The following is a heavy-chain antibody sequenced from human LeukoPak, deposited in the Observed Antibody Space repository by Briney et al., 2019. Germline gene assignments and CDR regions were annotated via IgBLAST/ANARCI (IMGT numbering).Heavy chain of an antibody. V-gene: IGHV1-69*05. D-gene: IGHD6-19*01. CDR3: ARDHGGGSGWLNVPDY. CDR1: GGTFSSYA. Sequence: SVKVSCKASGGTFSSYAISWVRQAPGQGLEWIGGIIPIFGTAIYAQKFQGRVTITTDESTSTAYMELSSLRSEDTAVYYCARDHGGGSGWLNVPDYWGQGTLVTVSS. J-gene: IGHJ4*02. CDR2: IIPIFGTA.